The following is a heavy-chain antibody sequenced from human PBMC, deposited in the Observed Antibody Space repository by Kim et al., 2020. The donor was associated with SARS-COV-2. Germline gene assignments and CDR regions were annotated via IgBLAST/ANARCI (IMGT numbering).Heavy chain of an antibody. V-gene: IGHV4-4*07. Sequence: SETLSLTCTVSGDSISSNYWSWIRQPAGKGLEWIGRIYSSGSTNYNPSLKSRVTMSIDTSKNQFSLNLTSVTAADTAVYYFAREYQLLYRAFDYWGQGTLVTVSS. CDR2: IYSSGST. J-gene: IGHJ4*02. D-gene: IGHD2-2*02. CDR1: GDSISSNY. CDR3: AREYQLLYRAFDY.